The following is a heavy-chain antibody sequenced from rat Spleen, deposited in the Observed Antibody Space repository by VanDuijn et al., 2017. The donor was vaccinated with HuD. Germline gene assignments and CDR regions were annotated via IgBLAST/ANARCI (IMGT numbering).Heavy chain of an antibody. J-gene: IGHJ2*01. CDR3: TRTLFDY. Sequence: QVQLKESGPGLVQPSQTLSLTCTVSGFSLTDYSVHWVRQPPGTGLEWMGRMRYDGDTYYNSALKSRLSISRDTSKSQVFLKLNILQTEDTAIYYCTRTLFDYWGQGVMVTVSS. CDR2: MRYDGDT. V-gene: IGHV2S30*01. CDR1: GFSLTDYS.